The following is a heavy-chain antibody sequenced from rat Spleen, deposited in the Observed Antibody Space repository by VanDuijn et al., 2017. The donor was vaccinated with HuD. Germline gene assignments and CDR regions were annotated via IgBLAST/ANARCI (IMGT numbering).Heavy chain of an antibody. D-gene: IGHD5-1*01. V-gene: IGHV2-47*01. CDR3: ARGWERFAY. J-gene: IGHJ3*01. CDR1: GLSLTSNS. CDR2: ISSGGTS. Sequence: QVQLKESGPGLVQPSQTLSLTCTVSGLSLTSNSVSWIRQPPGKGLEWIGTISSGGTSYYNSVLNPRVSISRDISKSQVFLKMISLQTEDTAMYFCARGWERFAYWGQGTLVTVSS.